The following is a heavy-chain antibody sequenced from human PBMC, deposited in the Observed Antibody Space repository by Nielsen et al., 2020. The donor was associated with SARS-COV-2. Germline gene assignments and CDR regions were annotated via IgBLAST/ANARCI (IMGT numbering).Heavy chain of an antibody. CDR3: ASYDITIFGVVIYGMDV. CDR2: ISYDGSNK. J-gene: IGHJ6*02. V-gene: IGHV3-30*03. CDR1: GFTFSSYG. Sequence: GGSLRLSCAASGFTFSSYGMHWVRQAPGKGLEWVAVISYDGSNKYYADSVKGRFTISRDNSKNTLYLQMNSLRAEDTAVYYCASYDITIFGVVIYGMDVWGQGTTVTVSS. D-gene: IGHD3-3*01.